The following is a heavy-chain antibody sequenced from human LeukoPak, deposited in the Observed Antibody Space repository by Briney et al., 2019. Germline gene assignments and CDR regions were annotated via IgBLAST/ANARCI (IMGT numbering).Heavy chain of an antibody. CDR2: ITTKRSNYAT. CDR1: GFTFSDYD. CDR3: TTYRRRHC. Sequence: PGGSLRLSCAASGFTFSDYDIHWVRQAPGKGLEWVGRITTKRSNYATAYTASVKGRFTISTHDSEHTAYLQMNSLKTEDTALYYCTTYRRRHCWGQGTLVTVS. D-gene: IGHD1-26*01. J-gene: IGHJ4*02. V-gene: IGHV3-73*01.